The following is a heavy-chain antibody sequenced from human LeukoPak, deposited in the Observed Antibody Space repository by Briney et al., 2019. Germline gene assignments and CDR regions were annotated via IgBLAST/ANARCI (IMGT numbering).Heavy chain of an antibody. D-gene: IGHD7-27*01. Sequence: PSETLSLTCAVYGGSFSGYYWSWIRQPPGKGLEWIGEINHSGSTNYNPSLKSRVTISVDTSKNQFSLKLSSVTAADTAVYYCARDRGDGWGQGTLVTVSS. CDR1: GGSFSGYY. CDR2: INHSGST. J-gene: IGHJ4*02. V-gene: IGHV4-34*01. CDR3: ARDRGDG.